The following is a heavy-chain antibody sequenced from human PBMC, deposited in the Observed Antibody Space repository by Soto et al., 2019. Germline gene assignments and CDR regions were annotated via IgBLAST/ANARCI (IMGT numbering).Heavy chain of an antibody. Sequence: PSETLSLTCTVSGGSITGADYYWSWIRQPPGKGLEWIGYIYYSGSTNYNPSLKSRVTISVDTSKNQFSLKLSSVTAADTAVYYCARDPIGYGGWFDPWGQGTLVTVSS. CDR3: ARDPIGYGGWFDP. D-gene: IGHD5-12*01. CDR1: GGSITGADYY. J-gene: IGHJ5*02. V-gene: IGHV4-61*08. CDR2: IYYSGST.